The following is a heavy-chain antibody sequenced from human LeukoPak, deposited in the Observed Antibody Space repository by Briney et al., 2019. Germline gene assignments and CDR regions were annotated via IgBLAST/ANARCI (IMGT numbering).Heavy chain of an antibody. J-gene: IGHJ4*02. CDR3: ARAKEWELGLDY. V-gene: IGHV3-53*01. CDR2: IYSGGST. CDR1: GFTVSSNY. D-gene: IGHD1-26*01. Sequence: GGSLRLSCAASGFTVSSNYMSRVRQAPGKGLEWVSVIYSGGSTYYADSVKGRFTISRDNSKNTLYLQMNSLRAEDTAVYYCARAKEWELGLDYWGQGTLVTVSS.